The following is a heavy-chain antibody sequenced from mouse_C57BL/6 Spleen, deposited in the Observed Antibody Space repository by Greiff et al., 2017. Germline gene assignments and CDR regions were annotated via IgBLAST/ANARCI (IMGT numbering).Heavy chain of an antibody. CDR3: ARSPLRDVGAMDY. CDR1: GYTFTSYT. D-gene: IGHD1-1*01. J-gene: IGHJ4*01. Sequence: QVQLQQSGAELARPGASVKMSCKASGYTFTSYTMHWVKQRPGQGLEWIGYINPSSGYTKYNQKFKDKATLTADKSSSTAYMQLSSLTSEDSAVYYCARSPLRDVGAMDYWGQGTSVTVSS. CDR2: INPSSGYT. V-gene: IGHV1-4*01.